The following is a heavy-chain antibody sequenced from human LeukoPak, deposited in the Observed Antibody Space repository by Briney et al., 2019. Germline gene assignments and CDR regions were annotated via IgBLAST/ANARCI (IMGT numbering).Heavy chain of an antibody. CDR2: ISSSGSNI. V-gene: IGHV3-11*04. CDR1: GFTFSDYY. CDR3: SSRLPPDY. J-gene: IGHJ4*02. D-gene: IGHD4-11*01. Sequence: GGSLRLSCAASGFTFSDYYMNWIRQAPGKGLGWVSYISSSGSNIYYADSVKGRFSISRDDAKNSLYLQMNSLRAEDTAVYYCSSRLPPDYWGQGTLVTVSS.